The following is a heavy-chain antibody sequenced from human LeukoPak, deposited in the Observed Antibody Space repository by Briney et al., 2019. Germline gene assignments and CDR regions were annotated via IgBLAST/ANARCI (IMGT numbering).Heavy chain of an antibody. Sequence: PSETLSLTCVFYGGSFSGYYWSWIRQPPGKGLEWIGEINHSGSANYNPSLKSRVTISVDTSKNQFSLKLSSVTAADTAVYYCARVPYYYDSSGYYEYYFDYWGQGTLVTVSS. D-gene: IGHD3-22*01. V-gene: IGHV4-34*01. CDR3: ARVPYYYDSSGYYEYYFDY. J-gene: IGHJ4*02. CDR2: INHSGSA. CDR1: GGSFSGYY.